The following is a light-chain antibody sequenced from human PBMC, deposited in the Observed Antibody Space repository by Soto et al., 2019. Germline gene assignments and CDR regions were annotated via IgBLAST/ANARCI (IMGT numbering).Light chain of an antibody. Sequence: EIAMTQSPATLSVSPGERATLTCRASQSVSSSLAWYQQKPGQAPRFLIYGASTRATGIPDRFSGSGSGTDFTLTINSLDPDDFAVYYCQQRSDWPITFGQGTRLEIK. V-gene: IGKV3-15*01. CDR3: QQRSDWPIT. CDR1: QSVSSS. J-gene: IGKJ5*01. CDR2: GAS.